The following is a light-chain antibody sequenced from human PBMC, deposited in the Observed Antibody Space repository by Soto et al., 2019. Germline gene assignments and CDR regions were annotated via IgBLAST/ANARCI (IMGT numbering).Light chain of an antibody. J-gene: IGKJ1*01. Sequence: EIVLTQSPCTLSLSPGERATLSCRASQSVSISYLAWYQQKPGQAPRLLIYGASSRATGIPDRFSGSGSGTDFTLTISRLEPEDFAVYYCHQYGSSSWAFGQGTKVDIK. V-gene: IGKV3-20*01. CDR1: QSVSISY. CDR3: HQYGSSSWA. CDR2: GAS.